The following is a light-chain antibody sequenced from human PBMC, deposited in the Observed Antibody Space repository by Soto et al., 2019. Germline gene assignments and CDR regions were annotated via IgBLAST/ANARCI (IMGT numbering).Light chain of an antibody. J-gene: IGKJ4*01. CDR2: GAS. Sequence: EIVLTQSPGTLSLSPGERATLSCRASQSVSSSYLAWYQQKPGQAPRLLIYGASSRVTGIPDRFSGSGSGTDFTLTISRLEPEDFAVYYCQQYGSSPLTFGGGTKV. CDR3: QQYGSSPLT. V-gene: IGKV3-20*01. CDR1: QSVSSSY.